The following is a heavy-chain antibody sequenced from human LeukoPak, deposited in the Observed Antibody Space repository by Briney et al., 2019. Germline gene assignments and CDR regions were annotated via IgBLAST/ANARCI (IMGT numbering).Heavy chain of an antibody. CDR1: GFTFSRHW. CDR3: ARDGDARSHQY. J-gene: IGHJ1*01. CDR2: IKQEGSET. D-gene: IGHD7-27*01. V-gene: IGHV3-7*05. Sequence: PGGSLRLSCAASGFTFSRHWMSWVRQAPGKGLEWVANIKQEGSETSYVDSVKGRFVISRDNAKSSLYLQMNSLRAEDTAVYYCARDGDARSHQYWGQGTLVTVSS.